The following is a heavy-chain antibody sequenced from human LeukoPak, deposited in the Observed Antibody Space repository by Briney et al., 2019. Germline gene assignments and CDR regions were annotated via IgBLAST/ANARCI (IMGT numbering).Heavy chain of an antibody. J-gene: IGHJ4*02. CDR1: GYTFTGYY. V-gene: IGHV1-2*02. D-gene: IGHD6-19*01. CDR2: VNPNSGDT. CDR3: ARDLIAVAGKVGNY. Sequence: ASVKVSCKASGYTFTGYYLHWVRQAPGQGLEWMGCVNPNSGDTNYAQKFQGSVTMTRDTSISTVYMELSRLRSDDTAVYYCARDLIAVAGKVGNYWGQGTLVTVSS.